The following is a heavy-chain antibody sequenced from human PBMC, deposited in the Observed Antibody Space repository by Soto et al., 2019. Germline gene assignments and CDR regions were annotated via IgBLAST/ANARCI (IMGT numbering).Heavy chain of an antibody. V-gene: IGHV3-20*04. CDR1: GFTFDDYG. CDR3: ARLGGSWYPSNSYYYGMDV. J-gene: IGHJ6*02. D-gene: IGHD6-13*01. Sequence: PGGSLRLSCAASGFTFDDYGMSWVRQAPGKGLEWVSGINWNGGSKGYADSVKGRFTISRDNAKNSLYLQMNSRRAEDTALYYCARLGGSWYPSNSYYYGMDVWGQGTTVTVSS. CDR2: INWNGGSK.